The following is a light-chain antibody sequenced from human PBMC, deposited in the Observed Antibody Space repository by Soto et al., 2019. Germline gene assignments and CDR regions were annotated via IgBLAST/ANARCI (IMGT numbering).Light chain of an antibody. CDR3: QQYGGSRT. CDR1: QSIRNNY. Sequence: EVVLTQSPGTLSLSPGERATLSCRPSQSIRNNYLAWYQQKPGQTPRLLIYGVSSRATGIPDRFSGSGSGTDFTLTISRLEPEDFAVYYCQQYGGSRTFGQGTKV. CDR2: GVS. V-gene: IGKV3-20*01. J-gene: IGKJ1*01.